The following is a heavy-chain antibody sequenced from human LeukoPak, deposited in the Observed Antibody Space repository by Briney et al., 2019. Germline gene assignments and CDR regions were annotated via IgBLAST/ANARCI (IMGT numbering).Heavy chain of an antibody. Sequence: KPSETLSLTCAVYGGSFSGYYWSWIRQPPGKGLEWIGEINHSGSTNYNPSLKSRVTISVDTSKNQFSLKLSSVTAVDTAVYYCARARRRFDPWGQGTLVTVSS. CDR2: INHSGST. J-gene: IGHJ5*02. CDR1: GGSFSGYY. V-gene: IGHV4-34*01. CDR3: ARARRRFDP.